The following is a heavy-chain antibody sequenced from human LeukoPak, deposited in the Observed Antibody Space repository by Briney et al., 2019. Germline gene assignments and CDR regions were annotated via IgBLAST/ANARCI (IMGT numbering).Heavy chain of an antibody. CDR3: ARTYAYDATGDRGH. CDR1: RFTFNKYY. D-gene: IGHD3-16*01. CDR2: INPDGSEK. V-gene: IGHV3-7*01. Sequence: GGSLRLSCVASRFTFNKYYMSWVRQAPGKGLQWVANINPDGSEKYYVDSVKGRFTISRDNAKNSLYLQMNSLRAEDAAVYYCARTYAYDATGDRGHWGQGTLVTVSS. J-gene: IGHJ4*02.